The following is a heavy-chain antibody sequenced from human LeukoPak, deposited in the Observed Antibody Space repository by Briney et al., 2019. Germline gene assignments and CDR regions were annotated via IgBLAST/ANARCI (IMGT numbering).Heavy chain of an antibody. J-gene: IGHJ6*03. CDR2: IYYSGST. Sequence: SETLSLTCTVSGGSISSSSYYWGWLRQPPGTGLEWFGSIYYSGSTYYNPSLKSRVTISVDTTKNQFSLKLSSVTAADAAVYYCATVRRGFGESSKYYSYYYMDVWGKGTTVTISS. CDR3: ATVRRGFGESSKYYSYYYMDV. D-gene: IGHD3-10*01. V-gene: IGHV4-39*01. CDR1: GGSISSSSYY.